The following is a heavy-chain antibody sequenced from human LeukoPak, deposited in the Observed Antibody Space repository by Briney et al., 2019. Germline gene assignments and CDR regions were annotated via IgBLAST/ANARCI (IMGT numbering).Heavy chain of an antibody. CDR1: GGTFSSYA. V-gene: IGHV1-69*13. D-gene: IGHD2-15*01. CDR2: IIPIFGTA. Sequence: GASVKVSCKASGGTFSSYAISWVRQAPGQGLEWMGGIIPIFGTANYAQKFQGRVTITADESTSTAYMELSSLRSEDTAVYYCAGGYCSGGSCGPPYYYYYYMDVWGKGTTVTISS. CDR3: AGGYCSGGSCGPPYYYYYYMDV. J-gene: IGHJ6*03.